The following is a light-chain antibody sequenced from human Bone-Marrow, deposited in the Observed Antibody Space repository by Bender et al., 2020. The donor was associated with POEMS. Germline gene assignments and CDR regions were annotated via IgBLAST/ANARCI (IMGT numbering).Light chain of an antibody. CDR2: SSH. Sequence: QSVLTQPPSASGTPGQRVTISCSGGSSNIGAHAVNWYQHLPGPPPQLLIYSSHRRPSEVPDRFSGSRSGTSASLAISGLQSEDEADYYCAVWDDSLNGWVFGGGTKLTVL. CDR3: AVWDDSLNGWV. CDR1: SSNIGAHA. V-gene: IGLV1-44*01. J-gene: IGLJ3*02.